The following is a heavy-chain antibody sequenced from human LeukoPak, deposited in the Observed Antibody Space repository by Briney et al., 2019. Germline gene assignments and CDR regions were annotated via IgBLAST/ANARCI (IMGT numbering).Heavy chain of an antibody. CDR1: GFTFSSYE. Sequence: GGSLRLSRAASGFTFSSYEMNWVRQAPGKGLDWVSYISSSGSTIYYADSVKGRFTISRDNAKTSLYLQMNSLRAEDTAVYYCASPRAIKVGNWGQGTLVTVSS. J-gene: IGHJ4*02. D-gene: IGHD2-2*01. V-gene: IGHV3-48*03. CDR3: ASPRAIKVGN. CDR2: ISSSGSTI.